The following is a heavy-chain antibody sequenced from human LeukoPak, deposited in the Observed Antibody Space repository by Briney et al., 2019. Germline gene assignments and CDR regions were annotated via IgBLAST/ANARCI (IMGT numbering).Heavy chain of an antibody. CDR3: ARGLNTSPGVDY. V-gene: IGHV3-7*01. J-gene: IGHJ4*02. CDR1: GFIFSTYW. D-gene: IGHD1/OR15-1a*01. Sequence: PGGSLRLSCSASGFIFSTYWMNWVRQAPGKGLGWVANIKEDGSEKDYADSVKGRFTISRDNAKNSVFLQMNSLRDEDTAVYYCARGLNTSPGVDYWGQGTLVTVSS. CDR2: IKEDGSEK.